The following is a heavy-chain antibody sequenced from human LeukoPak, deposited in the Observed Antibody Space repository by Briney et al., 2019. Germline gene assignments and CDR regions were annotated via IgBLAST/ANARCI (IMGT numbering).Heavy chain of an antibody. CDR3: TTDGMELPYYGSGQHHDN. CDR1: TFSVTNAW. V-gene: IGHV3-15*01. Sequence: GGSLRLSCAASTFSVTNAWMSWVHQAPGKGLEWVGRIKSKADGGTTNYAAPVKGRFTISRDASKNALYLQMNSLKSEDTAVYYCTTDGMELPYYGSGQHHDNWGQGTLVTVSS. D-gene: IGHD3-10*01. J-gene: IGHJ4*02. CDR2: IKSKADGGTT.